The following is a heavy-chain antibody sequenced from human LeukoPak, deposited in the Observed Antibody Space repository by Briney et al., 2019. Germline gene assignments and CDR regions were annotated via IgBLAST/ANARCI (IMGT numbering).Heavy chain of an antibody. J-gene: IGHJ4*02. CDR1: GYSFSNYW. CDR2: FNPGDSNS. Sequence: GESLKISCKGSGYSFSNYWIGWVRLMPGEGLEYMGIFNPGDSNSRYSPSFQGQVTFSADKSTSTAHLQWSSLKASDTAMYYCARDRHCTSTSCYFDYWGQGTLVTVSS. D-gene: IGHD2-2*01. V-gene: IGHV5-51*01. CDR3: ARDRHCTSTSCYFDY.